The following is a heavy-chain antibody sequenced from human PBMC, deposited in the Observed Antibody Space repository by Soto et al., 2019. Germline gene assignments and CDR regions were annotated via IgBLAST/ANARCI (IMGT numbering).Heavy chain of an antibody. CDR3: ARAIRDQLLSDY. V-gene: IGHV1-8*01. D-gene: IGHD1-26*01. CDR1: GYTFTSYD. Sequence: QVQLVQSGAEVRKPGASVKVSCKASGYTFTSYDIGWVRQATGQGLEWMGWMNPNSANTGYAQKFQGRVTMTRDTSISTAYMELTSLTSEDTAVYYCARAIRDQLLSDYWGQGTLVTVSS. J-gene: IGHJ4*02. CDR2: MNPNSANT.